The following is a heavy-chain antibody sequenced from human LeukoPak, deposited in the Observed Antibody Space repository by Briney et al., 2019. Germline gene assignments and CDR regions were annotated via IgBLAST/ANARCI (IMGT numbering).Heavy chain of an antibody. CDR1: GFTFSNYD. V-gene: IGHV3-13*01. J-gene: IGHJ4*02. D-gene: IGHD2-8*01. CDR2: IGTSSDT. Sequence: PGGSLRLSCAASGFTFSNYDMHWVRQATGKGLDWVSAIGTSSDTYYPGSVRGRFTMSRENAKNSLYLQMNSLAAGDTAVYYCARGSNTHFDYWGQGILVTVSS. CDR3: ARGSNTHFDY.